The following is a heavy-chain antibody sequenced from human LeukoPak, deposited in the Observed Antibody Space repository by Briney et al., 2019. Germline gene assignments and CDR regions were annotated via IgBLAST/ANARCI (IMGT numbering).Heavy chain of an antibody. Sequence: SETLSLTCTVSGGSISSSTYYWSWIRQPAGKGLEWIGRVYTSGSTNYNASLKSRVTISVDTSKNQLSLKLSSVTAADTAVYYCARSLFLRGGVMSYWGQGTLVTVSS. CDR2: VYTSGST. J-gene: IGHJ4*02. V-gene: IGHV4-61*02. D-gene: IGHD3-16*01. CDR1: GGSISSSTYY. CDR3: ARSLFLRGGVMSY.